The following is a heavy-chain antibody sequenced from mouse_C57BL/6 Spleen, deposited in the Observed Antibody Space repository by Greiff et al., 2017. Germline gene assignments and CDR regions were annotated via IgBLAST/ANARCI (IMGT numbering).Heavy chain of an antibody. CDR2: INPGSGGT. D-gene: IGHD1-1*01. V-gene: IGHV1-54*01. CDR1: GYAFTNYL. CDR3: ARSIVANAMDY. J-gene: IGHJ4*01. Sequence: QVQLKESGAELVRPGTSVKVSCKASGYAFTNYLIEWVKQRPGQGLEWIGVINPGSGGTNYNEKFKGKATLTADKSSSTAYMQLSSLTSEDSAVYFCARSIVANAMDYWGQGTSVTVSS.